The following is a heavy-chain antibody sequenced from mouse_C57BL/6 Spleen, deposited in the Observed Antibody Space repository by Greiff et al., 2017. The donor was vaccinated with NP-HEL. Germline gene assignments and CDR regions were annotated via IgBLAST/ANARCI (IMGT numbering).Heavy chain of an antibody. CDR1: GFTFSSYA. CDR2: ISDGGSYT. V-gene: IGHV5-4*01. J-gene: IGHJ1*03. CDR3: ARLWYFDV. Sequence: DVHLVESGGGLVKPGGSLKLSCAASGFTFSSYAMSWVRQTPEKRLEWVATISDGGSYTYYPDNVKGRFTISRDNAKNNLYLQMSHLKSEDTAMYYCARLWYFDVWGTGTTVTVSS.